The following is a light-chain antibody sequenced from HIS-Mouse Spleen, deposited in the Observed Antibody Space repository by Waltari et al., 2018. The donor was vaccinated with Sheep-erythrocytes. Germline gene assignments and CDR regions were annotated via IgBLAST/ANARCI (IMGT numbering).Light chain of an antibody. CDR1: QGISSY. Sequence: IRMTQSPSSFSASTGDRVTITCRASQGISSYLAWYQQKPGKATKLLIYAASTLQSGVPSRFSGSGSGTDFTLTISCLQSEDFATYYCQQYYSYPPTFGQGTKVEIK. V-gene: IGKV1-8*01. J-gene: IGKJ1*01. CDR3: QQYYSYPPT. CDR2: AAS.